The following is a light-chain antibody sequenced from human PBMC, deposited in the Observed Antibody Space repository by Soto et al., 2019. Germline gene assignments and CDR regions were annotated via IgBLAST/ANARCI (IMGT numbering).Light chain of an antibody. CDR2: AAS. V-gene: IGKV1-27*01. J-gene: IGKJ1*01. CDR1: QGISNY. Sequence: DIEMTQSPSSLSASVGDRVTINCRASQGISNYLAWYQQKPGKVPKLLIYAASTLQSGVPSRFSGSGSGTDFTLTISSLQPEDVATYYCQKDNSAPWTFGQGTKVDIK. CDR3: QKDNSAPWT.